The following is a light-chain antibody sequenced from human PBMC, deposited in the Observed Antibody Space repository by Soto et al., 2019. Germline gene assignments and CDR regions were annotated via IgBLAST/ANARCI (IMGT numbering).Light chain of an antibody. CDR3: HQYGSSPWT. CDR2: ASS. V-gene: IGKV3-20*01. Sequence: EIVLTQSAGTLSLSPGERATLSCRASQSVSSNYLAWYQQKPGQAPRLLIYASSSWATGIPDRFSGSGSGTDFTLTISRLEPEDFAVYYCHQYGSSPWTFGQGTRVEIK. CDR1: QSVSSNY. J-gene: IGKJ1*01.